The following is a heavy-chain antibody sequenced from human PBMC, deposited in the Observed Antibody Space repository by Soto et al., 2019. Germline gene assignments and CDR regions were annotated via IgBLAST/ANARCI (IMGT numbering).Heavy chain of an antibody. J-gene: IGHJ6*02. Sequence: SQTLSLTCAISGDSVSSNSAAWNWIRQSPSRGLEWLGRTYYRSKWYNDYAVSVKSRITINPDTSKNQFSLQLNSVTPEDTAVYYCARDSHIVVVVAATIDSYYYGMDVWGQGTTVTVSS. CDR2: TYYRSKWYN. D-gene: IGHD2-15*01. CDR1: GDSVSSNSAA. CDR3: ARDSHIVVVVAATIDSYYYGMDV. V-gene: IGHV6-1*01.